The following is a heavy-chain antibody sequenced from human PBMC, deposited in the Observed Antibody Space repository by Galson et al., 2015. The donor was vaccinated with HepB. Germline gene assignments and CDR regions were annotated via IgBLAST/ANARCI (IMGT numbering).Heavy chain of an antibody. D-gene: IGHD4-17*01. V-gene: IGHV3-23*01. CDR2: ISGTGAHT. CDR3: AKTLVTTYSLHGLDI. Sequence: SLRLSCAASGFTFRNYTVTWVRQAPGKGLEWVSAISGTGAHTYYADSVKGRFTISRDNFRNMLHLHMDSLRAEDTALYYCAKTLVTTYSLHGLDIWGRGTMVTVSS. J-gene: IGHJ3*02. CDR1: GFTFRNYT.